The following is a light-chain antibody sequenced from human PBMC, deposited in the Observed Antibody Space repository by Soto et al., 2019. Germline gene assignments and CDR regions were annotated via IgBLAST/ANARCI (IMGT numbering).Light chain of an antibody. CDR2: DVS. CDR1: SSDDGGYTY. CDR3: SSYTTSNTRQIV. V-gene: IGLV2-14*01. Sequence: QSALTQPASVSGSPGQAITISCTGSSSDDGGYTYVSWYQQHPGKAPKFIIYDVSNRPSGVSNRFSGSKSGNTASLTISGLQAEDEADYYCSSYTTSNTRQIVFGTGTKLTVL. J-gene: IGLJ1*01.